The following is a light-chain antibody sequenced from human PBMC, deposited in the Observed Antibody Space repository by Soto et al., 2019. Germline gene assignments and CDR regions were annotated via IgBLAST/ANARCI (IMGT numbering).Light chain of an antibody. J-gene: IGKJ1*01. V-gene: IGKV1-27*01. Sequence: DIPMTQSPSSLSASVGDRATITCRASQGISNYLAWYQQKPGKVPKLLIYAASTLQSGVPSRFSGSRSGTDFTLTISSLQPEDVATYYCQKYNSAPRTFGQGTKVEIK. CDR1: QGISNY. CDR2: AAS. CDR3: QKYNSAPRT.